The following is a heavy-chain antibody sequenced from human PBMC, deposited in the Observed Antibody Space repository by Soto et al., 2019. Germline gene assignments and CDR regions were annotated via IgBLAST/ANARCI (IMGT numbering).Heavy chain of an antibody. Sequence: QITLRESGPTLVKPTQTLTVTCSFSGFSFTASGVGVVWFRQPPGQALQWLALIYWNGNERYSPSLNKRLTVTKDTSKNQVVLTMTNVDPVDTATYFCAHELSGYYYVMDVWGPGTNVTVSS. CDR3: AHELSGYYYVMDV. CDR1: GFSFTASGVG. V-gene: IGHV2-5*01. J-gene: IGHJ6*02. D-gene: IGHD3-10*02. CDR2: IYWNGNE.